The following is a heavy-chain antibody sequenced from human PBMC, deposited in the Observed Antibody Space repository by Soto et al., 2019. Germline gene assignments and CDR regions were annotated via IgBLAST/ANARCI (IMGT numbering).Heavy chain of an antibody. CDR3: ASSGVLRYFDWFNWFDP. Sequence: PSATLSLTCTVSGGSISSSSSYWGWIRQPPGKGLVWVGSVYYSGSTYYNPSLKSRVTISVDTSKNQFSLKLSSVTAADTAVYYCASSGVLRYFDWFNWFDPWGQGTLVTVSS. CDR1: GGSISSSSSY. CDR2: VYYSGST. V-gene: IGHV4-39*01. J-gene: IGHJ5*02. D-gene: IGHD3-9*01.